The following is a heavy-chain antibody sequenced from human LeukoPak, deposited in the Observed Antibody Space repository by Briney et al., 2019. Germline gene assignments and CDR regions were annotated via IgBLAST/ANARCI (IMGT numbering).Heavy chain of an antibody. CDR1: GGSIRSSYYY. CDR2: IYDSGST. J-gene: IGHJ4*02. Sequence: PSETLSLTCTVSGGSIRSSYYYWGWIRQPPGKGLEWIGSIYDSGSTYYNPSLKSRVTISVDTSKNQFSLKLSSVTAADTAVYYCARGDYGDYGQTYYFDYWGQGTLVSVSS. CDR3: ARGDYGDYGQTYYFDY. V-gene: IGHV4-39*07. D-gene: IGHD4-17*01.